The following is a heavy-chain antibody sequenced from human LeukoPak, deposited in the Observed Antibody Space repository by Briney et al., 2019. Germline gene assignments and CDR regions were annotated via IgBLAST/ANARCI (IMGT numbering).Heavy chain of an antibody. CDR3: AIIHYYDSSGNYYFDY. V-gene: IGHV3-30-3*01. J-gene: IGHJ4*02. CDR2: ISYDGSNK. CDR1: GFTFSNYW. D-gene: IGHD3-22*01. Sequence: GRSLRLSCAASGFTFSNYWMHWVSQAPGKGLEWVAVISYDGSNKYYADSVKGRFTISKDNSKNKLYLQMNSLRAEDTAVYYCAIIHYYDSSGNYYFDYGGQGTLVTVS.